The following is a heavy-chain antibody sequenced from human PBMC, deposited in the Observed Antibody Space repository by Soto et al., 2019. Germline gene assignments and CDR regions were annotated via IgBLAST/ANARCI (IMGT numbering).Heavy chain of an antibody. J-gene: IGHJ4*02. CDR1: GFTFSSYS. V-gene: IGHV3-21*01. CDR3: ARDAPSTSANDY. CDR2: ISSSSSYI. Sequence: EVQLVESGGGLVKPGGSLRLSCAASGFTFSSYSMNWVRQAPGTGLEWVSSISSSSSYIYYADSVKGRFTISRDNAKNSRYLQRNSLIAEDTAVYYCARDAPSTSANDYWGQGTLVTVSS. D-gene: IGHD2-2*01.